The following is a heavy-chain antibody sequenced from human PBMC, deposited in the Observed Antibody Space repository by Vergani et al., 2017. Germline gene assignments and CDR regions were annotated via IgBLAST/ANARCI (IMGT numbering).Heavy chain of an antibody. V-gene: IGHV5-51*01. J-gene: IGHJ4*02. Sequence: EVQLVPSGAVVKTPGESLKLSCKGSGYSFTSYWIGWVRQMPGKGLVWMGIIYPGDSDTRYSPSFQGQVTISADTSISTAYLQWSSLKASDTAMYYCARHSVRTVATLDYWGQGTLVTVSS. CDR3: ARHSVRTVATLDY. CDR1: GYSFTSYW. D-gene: IGHD4-11*01. CDR2: IYPGDSDT.